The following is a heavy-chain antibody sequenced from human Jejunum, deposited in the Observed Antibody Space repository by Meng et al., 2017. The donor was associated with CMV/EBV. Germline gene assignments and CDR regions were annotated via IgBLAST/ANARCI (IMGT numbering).Heavy chain of an antibody. CDR3: APYYSGSGTYPSDP. J-gene: IGHJ5*02. Sequence: GGSISNNRIYWAGIRQAPGKGLEWIGNVYYTGSNFYNPSLKSRVTISIDTSKNQFSLKLSSVNAADTAVYYCAPYYSGSGTYPSDPWGQGTLVTVSS. V-gene: IGHV4-39*07. CDR2: VYYTGSN. CDR1: GGSISNNRIY. D-gene: IGHD3-10*01.